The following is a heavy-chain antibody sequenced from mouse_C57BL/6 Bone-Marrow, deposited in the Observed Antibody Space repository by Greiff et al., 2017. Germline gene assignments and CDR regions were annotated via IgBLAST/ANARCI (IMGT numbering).Heavy chain of an antibody. D-gene: IGHD2-14*01. J-gene: IGHJ2*01. CDR1: GFTFSSYA. Sequence: EVHLVESGGGLVKPGGSLKLSCAASGFTFSSYAMSWVRQTPEKRLEWVATISDGGSYTYYPDNVKGRFTISRDNAKNNLYLQMSHLKSEDTAMYYCARGTRYFDYWGQGTTLTVSS. CDR3: ARGTRYFDY. V-gene: IGHV5-4*01. CDR2: ISDGGSYT.